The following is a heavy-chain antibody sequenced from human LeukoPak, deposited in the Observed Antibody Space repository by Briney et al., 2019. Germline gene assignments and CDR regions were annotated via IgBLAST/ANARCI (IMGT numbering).Heavy chain of an antibody. J-gene: IGHJ3*01. D-gene: IGHD2-8*01. CDR2: IHYGGGT. V-gene: IGHV4-59*08. CDR3: AGWCSRPTCKNSFDV. Sequence: SETLSLTCTVSGDSITSHHWNWLRQAPGKKIEWIGYIHYGGGTNGNPSLKSRVTMSIDMSKNQVFLNLRSVTAADTAVYYCAGWCSRPTCKNSFDVWGQGTLVTVAS. CDR1: GDSITSHH.